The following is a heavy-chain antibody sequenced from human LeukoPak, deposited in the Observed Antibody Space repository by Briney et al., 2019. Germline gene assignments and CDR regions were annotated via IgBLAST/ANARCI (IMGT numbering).Heavy chain of an antibody. Sequence: GGSLRLSCAASGFTFSSYAMHWVRQAPGKGLEWLSYITSSGSAIYYADSVRGRFTVSRDNAKKSLFLQMNSLRAEDTAIYYCASQWELHPAFWGQGTLVTVSS. V-gene: IGHV3-48*01. J-gene: IGHJ4*02. CDR2: ITSSGSAI. CDR3: ASQWELHPAF. D-gene: IGHD1-26*01. CDR1: GFTFSSYA.